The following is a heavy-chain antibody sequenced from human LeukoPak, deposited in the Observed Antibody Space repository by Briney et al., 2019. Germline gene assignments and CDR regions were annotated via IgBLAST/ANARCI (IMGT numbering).Heavy chain of an antibody. CDR3: ARGELRGNXXXDP. D-gene: IGHD1-26*01. CDR1: GGSISSYY. V-gene: IGHV4-59*01. J-gene: IGHJ5*02. Sequence: PSETLSLTCTVSGGSISSYYWSWIRQPPGKGLEWIGYIYYSGSTNYNPSLKSRVTISVDTSKNQFSLKLSSVTAADTAVYYCARGELRGNXXXDPWGQGTLVTVSS. CDR2: IYYSGST.